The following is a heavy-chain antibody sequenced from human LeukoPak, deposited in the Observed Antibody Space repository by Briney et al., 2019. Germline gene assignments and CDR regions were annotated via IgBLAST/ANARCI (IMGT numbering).Heavy chain of an antibody. J-gene: IGHJ3*02. D-gene: IGHD6-13*01. V-gene: IGHV3-23*01. CDR1: GFTFSSYG. CDR3: AKGSSSSWFRAPFDI. Sequence: GRSLRLSCAASGFTFSSYGMHWVRQAPGKGLEWVSGISDSGAITYDADSVKGRFTISRDNSKNTLYLQMNSLRAEDTAVYYCAKGSSSSWFRAPFDIWGQGTMVTVSS. CDR2: ISDSGAIT.